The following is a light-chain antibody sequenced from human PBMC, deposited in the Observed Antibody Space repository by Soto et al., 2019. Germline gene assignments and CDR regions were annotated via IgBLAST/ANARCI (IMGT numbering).Light chain of an antibody. J-gene: IGLJ1*01. CDR1: SSDVGGYNY. Sequence: QSALTQPASVSGSPGQSITISCTGTSSDVGGYNYVSWYQHHPGKAPKLMIYDDSNRPSGDSNRFSGSKSSNTASLTISGLQAEDEADYYCNSYTSTSTTYVFGTGTKVTVL. V-gene: IGLV2-14*03. CDR3: NSYTSTSTTYV. CDR2: DDS.